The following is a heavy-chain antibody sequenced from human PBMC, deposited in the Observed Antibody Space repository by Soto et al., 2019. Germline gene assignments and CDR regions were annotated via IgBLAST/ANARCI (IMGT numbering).Heavy chain of an antibody. D-gene: IGHD3-3*02. V-gene: IGHV4-38-2*01. CDR2: IYHSGNT. Sequence: SETLSLTCAVSGYSITNGYYWGWIRQPPGKGLEWIGSIYHSGNTYYNPSLKSRVTLSIDTSKNQFSLKLRSVTAADTAMYYCGRVKLAGRGSFHDWGQGTLVTVSS. CDR1: GYSITNGYY. CDR3: GRVKLAGRGSFHD. J-gene: IGHJ4*02.